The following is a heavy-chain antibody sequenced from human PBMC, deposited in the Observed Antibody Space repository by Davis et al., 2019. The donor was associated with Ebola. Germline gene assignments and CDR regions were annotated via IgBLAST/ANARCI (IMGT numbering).Heavy chain of an antibody. V-gene: IGHV3-21*01. J-gene: IGHJ4*02. CDR2: ISSSSSYI. CDR3: ASLTGDSIVVVSYYFDY. D-gene: IGHD3-22*01. CDR1: GFTFSSYS. Sequence: GESLKISCAASGFTFSSYSMNWVRQAPGKGLEWVSSISSSSSYIYYADSVKGRFTISRDNAKNSLYLQMNSLRAEDTAVYYCASLTGDSIVVVSYYFDYWGQGTLVTVSS.